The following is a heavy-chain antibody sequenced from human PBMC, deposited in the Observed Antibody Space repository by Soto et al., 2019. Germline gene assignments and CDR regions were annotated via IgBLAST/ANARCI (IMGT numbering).Heavy chain of an antibody. CDR1: AGSIRHYD. CDR2: IKHSGSS. J-gene: IGHJ6*02. CDR3: ARGGTSVWQLALDV. V-gene: IGHV4-34*01. D-gene: IGHD6-6*01. Sequence: PSGTLSVTSTVYAGSIRHYDWNWIRQFPGKGLEWIGKIKHSGSSNYNPSLRSRVSISVDMSKNQFSLRLTSVTAADTAVYYCARGGTSVWQLALDVWGQVTTVTVSS.